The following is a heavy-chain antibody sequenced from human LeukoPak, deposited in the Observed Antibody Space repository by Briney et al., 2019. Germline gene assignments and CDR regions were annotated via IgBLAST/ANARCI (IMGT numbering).Heavy chain of an antibody. D-gene: IGHD3-9*01. CDR2: IYYSGST. Sequence: SETLSLTCTVSGGSISSYYWSWIRQPPGKGLEWIGYIYYSGSTNYNPSLKSRVTISVDTSKNQFSLKLSSVTAADTAVYYCARDNIKVDRDYYYGMDVWGQGTTVTVSS. V-gene: IGHV4-59*01. CDR3: ARDNIKVDRDYYYGMDV. CDR1: GGSISSYY. J-gene: IGHJ6*02.